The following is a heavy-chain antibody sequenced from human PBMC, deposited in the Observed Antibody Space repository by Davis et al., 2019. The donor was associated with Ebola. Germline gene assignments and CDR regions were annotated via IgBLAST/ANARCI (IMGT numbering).Heavy chain of an antibody. D-gene: IGHD3-3*01. J-gene: IGHJ6*02. V-gene: IGHV4-34*01. CDR1: GGSISSYY. Sequence: GSLRLSCTVSGGSISSYYWSWIRQPPGKGLEWIGEINHSGSTNYNPSLKSRVTISVDTSKNQFSLKLSSVTAADTAVYYCARETIFGVVILARYGMDVWGQGTTVTVSS. CDR3: ARETIFGVVILARYGMDV. CDR2: INHSGST.